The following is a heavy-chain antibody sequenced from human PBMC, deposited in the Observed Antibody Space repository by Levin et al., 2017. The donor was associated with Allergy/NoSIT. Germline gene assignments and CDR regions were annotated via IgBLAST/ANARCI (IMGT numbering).Heavy chain of an antibody. CDR2: IYHSGST. V-gene: IGHV4-4*02. CDR3: TRRSDHRRSAFDI. J-gene: IGHJ3*02. CDR1: GGSISSSNW. Sequence: SETLSLTCAVSGGSISSSNWWSWVRQPPGKGLEWIGEIYHSGSTNYNPSLKSRVTISVDKSKNQFSLKLSSVTAADTAVYYCTRRSDHRRSAFDIWGQGTMVTVSS.